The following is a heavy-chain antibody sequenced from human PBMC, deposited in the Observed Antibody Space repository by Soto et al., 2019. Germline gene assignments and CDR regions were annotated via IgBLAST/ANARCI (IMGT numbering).Heavy chain of an antibody. CDR1: GYTFTSYG. V-gene: IGHV1-18*04. CDR2: ISAYNGNT. J-gene: IGHJ4*02. D-gene: IGHD3-9*01. CDR3: ARSAPQILRYFDWLYRLDD. Sequence: AAVKVSCKASGYTFTSYGISWVRQAPGQGLEWMGWISAYNGNTNYAQKLQGRVNMTKDTSTSTAYMEMRSLRSDDTAVYYCARSAPQILRYFDWLYRLDDWGQGTTVTVSS.